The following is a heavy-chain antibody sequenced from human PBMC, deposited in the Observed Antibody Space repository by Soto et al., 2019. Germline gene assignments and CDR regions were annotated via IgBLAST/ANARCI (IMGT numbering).Heavy chain of an antibody. CDR3: AKVTWDSSSSEVYYYYGTDV. D-gene: IGHD6-6*01. V-gene: IGHV3-23*01. CDR1: GFTFSSYA. J-gene: IGHJ6*02. Sequence: PGGSLRLSCAASGFTFSSYAMSWVRQSPGKGLEWVSAISGSGGSTYYADSVKGRFTISRDNSKNTLYLQMNSLRAEDTAVYYCAKVTWDSSSSEVYYYYGTDVWGQGTTVTVSS. CDR2: ISGSGGST.